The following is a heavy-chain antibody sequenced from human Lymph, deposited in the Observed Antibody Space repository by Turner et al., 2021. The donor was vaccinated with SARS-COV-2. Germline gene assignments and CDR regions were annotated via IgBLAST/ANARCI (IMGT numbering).Heavy chain of an antibody. D-gene: IGHD5-18*01. V-gene: IGHV4-39*01. Sequence: QVQLQESGPGLVKPSETLYLTCTVSGGSVTSSSYYWGWIRQPPGKGLELIGNIYSSGSTYYNPSLKSRVTISVDTSKNQFSLKLSSVTAADTAVYYCARQGWLRGYFDYWSQGTLVTVSS. CDR3: ARQGWLRGYFDY. J-gene: IGHJ4*02. CDR2: IYSSGST. CDR1: GGSVTSSSYY.